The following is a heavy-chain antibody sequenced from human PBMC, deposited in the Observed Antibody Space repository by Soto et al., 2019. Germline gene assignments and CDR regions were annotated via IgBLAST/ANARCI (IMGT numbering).Heavy chain of an antibody. CDR1: GFTFSSYA. CDR3: AKDSMIRGVNGMDV. CDR2: IGGSVGST. D-gene: IGHD3-10*01. Sequence: EVQLLESGGGLVQPGGSLRLSCAASGFTFSSYAMTWVRQAPGKGLEWVSSIGGSVGSTFYADSVKGRFTISRDNSKSTLYLQVNRLRIEDTAVYYCAKDSMIRGVNGMDVWGQGTTVTVSS. J-gene: IGHJ6*02. V-gene: IGHV3-23*01.